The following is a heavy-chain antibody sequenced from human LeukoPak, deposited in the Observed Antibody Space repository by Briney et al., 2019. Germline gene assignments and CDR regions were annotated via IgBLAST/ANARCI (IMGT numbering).Heavy chain of an antibody. D-gene: IGHD6-19*01. CDR2: IYYSGST. V-gene: IGHV4-59*01. Sequence: PSETLSLTCTVSGGSISGYYWTWVRQPAGKGLEWIGYIYYSGSTNYNPSLKSRVTISVDTSKNQFSLKLSSVTAADTAVYYYARKNVGYRSGQLDYWGQGTLVTVSS. J-gene: IGHJ4*02. CDR3: ARKNVGYRSGQLDY. CDR1: GGSISGYY.